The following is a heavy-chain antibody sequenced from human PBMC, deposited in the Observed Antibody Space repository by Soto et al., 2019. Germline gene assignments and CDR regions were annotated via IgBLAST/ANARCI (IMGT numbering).Heavy chain of an antibody. CDR1: GFTFSDYA. J-gene: IGHJ4*02. D-gene: IGHD2-21*01. CDR3: AKDRIFDKTPGGVDS. CDR2: SGDGTT. V-gene: IGHV3-23*01. Sequence: EVQLLESGGGLVQPGGSLRLSCAASGFTFSDYAMSWVRQAPGKGLEWVSSSGDGTTYYADSVKGRFIISRDNSKNTMSMQMDSLTAEDKAIYFCAKDRIFDKTPGGVDSWGPGTRVIVSS.